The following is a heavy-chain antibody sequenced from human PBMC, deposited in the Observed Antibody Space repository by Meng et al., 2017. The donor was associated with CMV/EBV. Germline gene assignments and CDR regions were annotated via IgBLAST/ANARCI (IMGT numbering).Heavy chain of an antibody. V-gene: IGHV3-21*01. D-gene: IGHD5-18*01. CDR2: ISSSSSYI. CDR3: ARERGDTEVC. J-gene: IGHJ4*02. Sequence: GESLKISCAASGFTFSSYSMNWVRQAPGKGLEWVSSISSSSSYIYYADSVKGRFTISRDNAKNSLYLQMNSLRAEDTAVYYCARERGDTEVCWGQGTLVTVSS. CDR1: GFTFSSYS.